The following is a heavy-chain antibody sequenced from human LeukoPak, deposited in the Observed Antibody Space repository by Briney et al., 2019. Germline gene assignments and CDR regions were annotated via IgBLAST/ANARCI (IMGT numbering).Heavy chain of an antibody. Sequence: GGSLRLSCAASGFTFSDYYMSWIRQAPGKGLEWVSYISSSGSTIYYADSVKGRFTISRDNAKNSLYLQMNSLRVEDTAVYYCAKDFLSDYGGNGAPFDYWGQGTLVTVSS. CDR3: AKDFLSDYGGNGAPFDY. CDR2: ISSSGSTI. V-gene: IGHV3-11*04. D-gene: IGHD4-23*01. CDR1: GFTFSDYY. J-gene: IGHJ4*02.